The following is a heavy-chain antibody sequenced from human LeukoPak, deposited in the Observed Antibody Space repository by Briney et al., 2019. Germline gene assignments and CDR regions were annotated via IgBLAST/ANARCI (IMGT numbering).Heavy chain of an antibody. CDR2: IYYSGST. D-gene: IGHD6-13*01. Sequence: PSETLSLTXTVSGGSISSYYWSWIRQPPGKGLEWIGYIYYSGSTNYNPSLKSRVTISVDTSKNQFSLKLSSVTAADTAVYYCARFIAAAGTGDYWGQGTLVTVSS. J-gene: IGHJ4*02. CDR1: GGSISSYY. CDR3: ARFIAAAGTGDY. V-gene: IGHV4-59*01.